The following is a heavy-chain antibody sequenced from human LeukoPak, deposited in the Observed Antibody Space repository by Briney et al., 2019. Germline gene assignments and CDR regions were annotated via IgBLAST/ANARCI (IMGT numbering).Heavy chain of an antibody. CDR2: IYYSGST. CDR1: GGSISSYY. CDR3: AREGGYYYDSSGYYYRYYSDY. Sequence: SETLSLTCTVSGGSISSYYWSWLRQPPGKGLEWIGYIYYSGSTNYNPSLKSRVTMSVDTSKNQFSLKLSSVTAADTAVYYCAREGGYYYDSSGYYYRYYSDYWGQGTLVTVSS. V-gene: IGHV4-59*12. J-gene: IGHJ4*02. D-gene: IGHD3-22*01.